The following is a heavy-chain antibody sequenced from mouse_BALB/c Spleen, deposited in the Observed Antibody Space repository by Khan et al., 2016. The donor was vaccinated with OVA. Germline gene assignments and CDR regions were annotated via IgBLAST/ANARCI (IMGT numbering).Heavy chain of an antibody. CDR2: ISYSGVT. Sequence: SGPGLVKPSQSLSLTCTVTGYSITSGYAWNWIRQFPGNKLEWMGYISYSGVTSYTPSLKSRISITRDTSTNQFFLQLNSVTTEDTATYYCARGNYYGYYVDYWGQGTTLTVAS. J-gene: IGHJ2*01. D-gene: IGHD1-1*01. CDR3: ARGNYYGYYVDY. CDR1: GYSITSGYA. V-gene: IGHV3-2*02.